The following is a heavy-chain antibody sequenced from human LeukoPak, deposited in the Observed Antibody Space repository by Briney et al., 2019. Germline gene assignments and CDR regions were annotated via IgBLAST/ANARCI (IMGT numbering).Heavy chain of an antibody. V-gene: IGHV4-59*12. D-gene: IGHD1/OR15-1a*01. J-gene: IGHJ4*02. CDR3: AIYLTTGTYGHGVDY. CDR2: IYYSGGT. CDR1: GDSINGYF. Sequence: SETLSLTCTVSGDSINGYFWSWIRQPQGKGLDWIGYIYYSGGTNYNPSLKSRVPISVDTSKNQFSLKLSSVSAADTAVYYCAIYLTTGTYGHGVDYWGQGPLVSVSS.